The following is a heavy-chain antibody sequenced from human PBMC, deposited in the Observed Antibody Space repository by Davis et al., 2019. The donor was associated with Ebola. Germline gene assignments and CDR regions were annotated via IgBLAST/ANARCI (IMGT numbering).Heavy chain of an antibody. CDR3: ARGVAYTWFDP. Sequence: SETLSLTCAVYGGSFSGYYWSWIRQPPGKGPEWIGEINHSGSTNYNPSLKSRVTISVDTSKNQFSLKLSSVTAADTAVYYCARGVAYTWFDPWGQGTLVTVSS. V-gene: IGHV4-34*01. CDR1: GGSFSGYY. J-gene: IGHJ5*02. CDR2: INHSGST.